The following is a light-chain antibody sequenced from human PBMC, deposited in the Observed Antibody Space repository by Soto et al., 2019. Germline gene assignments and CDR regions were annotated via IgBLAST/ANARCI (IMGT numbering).Light chain of an antibody. J-gene: IGLJ2*01. CDR2: DNN. Sequence: QSVLTQPPSVSAAPGQKVTISCSGSSSNIGNNYVSWYQQLPGTAPKLLIHDNNKRPSGIPDRFTGSKSGTSATLGITGLQTGDEADYYCETWDSSLSAVVFGGGTQLTVL. V-gene: IGLV1-51*01. CDR3: ETWDSSLSAVV. CDR1: SSNIGNNY.